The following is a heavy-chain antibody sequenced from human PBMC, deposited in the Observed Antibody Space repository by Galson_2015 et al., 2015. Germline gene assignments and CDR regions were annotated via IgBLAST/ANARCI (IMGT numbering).Heavy chain of an antibody. Sequence: SLRLSCAASGFTFSSYSMNWVRQAPGKGLEWVSSISSSSSYIYYADSVKGRFTISRDNAKNSLYLQMNSLRAEDTAVYYCACGSGSYYSHYYYYYMDVWGKGTTVTVSS. CDR3: ACGSGSYYSHYYYYYMDV. CDR1: GFTFSSYS. J-gene: IGHJ6*03. D-gene: IGHD3-10*01. CDR2: ISSSSSYI. V-gene: IGHV3-21*01.